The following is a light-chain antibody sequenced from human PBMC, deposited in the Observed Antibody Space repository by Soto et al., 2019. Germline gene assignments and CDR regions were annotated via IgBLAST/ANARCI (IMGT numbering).Light chain of an antibody. CDR2: AAS. J-gene: IGKJ1*01. CDR1: QSISTY. CDR3: QQYNSYPWT. V-gene: IGKV1-5*01. Sequence: DIQITQSPSSLSGSLGYIFTFTCRASQSISTYLNWYEQKPGKAPKLLIYAASSLESGVPSRFSGSGSGTEFTLTISSLQPDDFATYYCQQYNSYPWTFGQGTKVDI.